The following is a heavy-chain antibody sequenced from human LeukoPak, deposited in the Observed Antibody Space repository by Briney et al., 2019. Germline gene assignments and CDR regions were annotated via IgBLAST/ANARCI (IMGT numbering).Heavy chain of an antibody. V-gene: IGHV2-70*01. CDR3: ARISAYGDYYFDY. Sequence: GPTLVNPTQTLTLTCTFSGFSLLTSGMCVRWIRQPPCKALEWLALIDWDDDKYYSTSLKTRLTISKDTFKNQVVLTMTNMDPVDTATYYCARISAYGDYYFDYWGQGTLVTVSS. D-gene: IGHD4-17*01. CDR1: GFSLLTSGMC. J-gene: IGHJ4*02. CDR2: IDWDDDK.